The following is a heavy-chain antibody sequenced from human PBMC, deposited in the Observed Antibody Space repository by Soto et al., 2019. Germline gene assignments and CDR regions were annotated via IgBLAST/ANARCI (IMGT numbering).Heavy chain of an antibody. CDR2: IYYSGST. CDR3: ARLLFEYSGCDYWFDP. J-gene: IGHJ5*02. V-gene: IGHV4-59*08. Sequence: SETLSLTCTVSGGSISSYYWSWIRQPPGKGLEWIGYIYYSGSTNYNPSLKSRVTISVDTSKNQFSLKLSSVTAADTAVYYCARLLFEYSGCDYWFDPWGQGTLVT. CDR1: GGSISSYY. D-gene: IGHD5-12*01.